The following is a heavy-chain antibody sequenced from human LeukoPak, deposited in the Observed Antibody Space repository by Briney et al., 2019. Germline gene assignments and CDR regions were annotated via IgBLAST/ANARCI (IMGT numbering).Heavy chain of an antibody. Sequence: GGSLRLSCAASGFTFSNDWMCWVRRAPGEGLEWVANINQDESKKYYADSVKGRFTISRDNAKNSLYLQMGSLTAEDTAIYYCARDHAYRADYWGQGTLVTVSS. CDR3: ARDHAYRADY. V-gene: IGHV3-7*01. J-gene: IGHJ4*02. CDR1: GFTFSNDW. D-gene: IGHD2-2*01. CDR2: INQDESKK.